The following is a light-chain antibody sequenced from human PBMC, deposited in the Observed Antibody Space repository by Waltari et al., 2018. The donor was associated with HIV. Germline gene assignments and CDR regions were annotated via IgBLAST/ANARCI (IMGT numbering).Light chain of an antibody. CDR2: EVS. CDR1: SSDVGTYNY. V-gene: IGLV2-14*01. CDR3: SSYTNTNIS. Sequence: QSALTQPASVSGSPGQSITISCTGPSSDVGTYNYVSWYQQPPGKAPKLIIYEVSTRPSGISDRVSVSKSDNAASLTIAALQPEDEADYYCSSYTNTNISFGGGTKLTVL. J-gene: IGLJ2*01.